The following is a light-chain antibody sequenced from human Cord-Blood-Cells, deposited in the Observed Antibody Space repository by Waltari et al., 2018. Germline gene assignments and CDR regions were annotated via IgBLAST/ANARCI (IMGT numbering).Light chain of an antibody. Sequence: DIQLTQSPSFLSASVGDRVTITCRASQGISSYLAWYQQKPGKAPKLLIYAASTWQSGVLSRFSGSGYGTDVTLTISSLQPEDFATYYCQQLNSYPYTFGQGTKLAIK. CDR3: QQLNSYPYT. CDR2: AAS. CDR1: QGISSY. J-gene: IGKJ2*01. V-gene: IGKV1-9*01.